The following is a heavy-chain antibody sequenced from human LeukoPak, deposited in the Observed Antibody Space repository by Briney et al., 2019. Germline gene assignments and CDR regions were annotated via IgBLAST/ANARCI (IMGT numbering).Heavy chain of an antibody. CDR2: IQDRGST. CDR1: GTSMSNSY. V-gene: IGHV4-4*07. J-gene: IGHJ4*02. CDR3: TRGQWLDVWDF. D-gene: IGHD6-19*01. Sequence: SETLSLTCTVSGTSMSNSYWSWIRQPAGKGLEWIGHIQDRGSTIYNPSLGSRVTMSLDTPKNQFPLKLNSVTAADTAVYYCTRGQWLDVWDFWGQGTLVTVSS.